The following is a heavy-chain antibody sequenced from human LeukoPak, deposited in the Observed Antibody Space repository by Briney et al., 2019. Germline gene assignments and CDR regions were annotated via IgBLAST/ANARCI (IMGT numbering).Heavy chain of an antibody. D-gene: IGHD2-15*01. Sequence: PGGSLRLSCAASGFTFSTYSIHWVRQAPGKGLEWLAVISYDGSNKDYADSVRGRFTISRDNSKNTLYLQMNSLRAEDTAVYYCAKDPLDCSGGSCYPYYFDYWGQGTLVTVSS. CDR2: ISYDGSNK. V-gene: IGHV3-30-3*01. CDR1: GFTFSTYS. CDR3: AKDPLDCSGGSCYPYYFDY. J-gene: IGHJ4*02.